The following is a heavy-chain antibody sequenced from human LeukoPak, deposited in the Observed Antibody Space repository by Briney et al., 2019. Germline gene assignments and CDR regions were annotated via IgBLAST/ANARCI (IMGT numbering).Heavy chain of an antibody. J-gene: IGHJ6*03. V-gene: IGHV3-30*01. CDR3: ARGGTYYYQYYFMDV. Sequence: PGGSLRLSCAASQSTFSSHAMNWVRQAPGKGLDWVAVMSFDGSHIYYADSVKGRFTISRDNSKNTLFLQMNSLNADDTAVYYCARGGTYYYQYYFMDVWGKGTTVTVSS. CDR2: MSFDGSHI. D-gene: IGHD3-16*01. CDR1: QSTFSSHA.